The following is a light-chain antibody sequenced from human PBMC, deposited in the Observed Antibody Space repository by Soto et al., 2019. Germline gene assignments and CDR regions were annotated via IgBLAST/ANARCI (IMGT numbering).Light chain of an antibody. V-gene: IGKV3-15*01. CDR2: GAS. Sequence: EMVLTQSPGTPSLSQWGIATLSFIAIQSVSSSYLAWYQQKPGQAPRLLXYGASTRATGIPARFSGSGSGTEFTLTISSLQSEDFAVYYCHQYNYSPPYTFGQGTRLEIK. J-gene: IGKJ5*01. CDR1: QSVSSSY. CDR3: HQYNYSPPYT.